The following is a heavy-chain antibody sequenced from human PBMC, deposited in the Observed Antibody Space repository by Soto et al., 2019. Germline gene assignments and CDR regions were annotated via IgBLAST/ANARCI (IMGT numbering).Heavy chain of an antibody. J-gene: IGHJ4*02. Sequence: SETLSLTCTVSGGSISSYYWSWIRQPPGKGLEWIGYIYYSGSTNYNPSLKSRVTISVDTSKNQFSLKLSSVTAADTAVYYCARDSIAAAGRQRTFDYWGQGTLVPVSS. D-gene: IGHD6-13*01. V-gene: IGHV4-59*01. CDR1: GGSISSYY. CDR2: IYYSGST. CDR3: ARDSIAAAGRQRTFDY.